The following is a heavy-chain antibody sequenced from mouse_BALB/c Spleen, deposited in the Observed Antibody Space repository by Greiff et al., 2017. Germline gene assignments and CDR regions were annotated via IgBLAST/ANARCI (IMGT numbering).Heavy chain of an antibody. CDR1: GYSITSGYY. CDR3: ARGLITTVFAY. J-gene: IGHJ3*01. V-gene: IGHV3-6*02. Sequence: EVQLQQSGPGLVKPSQSLSLTCSVTGYSITSGYYWNWIRQFPGNKLEWMGYISYDGSNNYNPSLKNRISITRDTSKNQFFLKLNSVTTEDTATYYCARGLITTVFAYWGQGTLVTVSA. D-gene: IGHD2-4*01. CDR2: ISYDGSN.